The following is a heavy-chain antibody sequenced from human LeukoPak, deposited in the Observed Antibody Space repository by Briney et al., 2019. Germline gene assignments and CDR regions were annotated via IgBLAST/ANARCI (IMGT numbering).Heavy chain of an antibody. J-gene: IGHJ4*02. D-gene: IGHD1-26*01. Sequence: GGSLRLSCAASGFTFSSYWMHWVRQAPGKGLVWVSRINSDGSNIIYADSVKGRFTFSRDNSKNTLYLQMNNLRAEDTAVYYCAKVSVSGSYVHYFDYWGQGTLVTVSS. CDR1: GFTFSSYW. CDR3: AKVSVSGSYVHYFDY. V-gene: IGHV3-74*01. CDR2: INSDGSNI.